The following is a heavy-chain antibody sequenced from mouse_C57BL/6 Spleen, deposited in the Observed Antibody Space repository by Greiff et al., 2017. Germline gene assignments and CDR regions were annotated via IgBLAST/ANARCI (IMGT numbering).Heavy chain of an antibody. CDR1: GYSFTDSN. CDR3: ADLTGTRFAY. CDR2: LIPNYGTT. V-gene: IGHV1-39*01. J-gene: IGHJ3*01. D-gene: IGHD4-1*01. Sequence: EFQLQQSGPELVKPGASVKISCKASGYSFTDSNMNWLKQSNGKSLEWIGVLIPNYGTTSYNQKFKGKATLTVDQSSSTAYMQLNSLTSEDSAVYYCADLTGTRFAYWGQGTLVTVSA.